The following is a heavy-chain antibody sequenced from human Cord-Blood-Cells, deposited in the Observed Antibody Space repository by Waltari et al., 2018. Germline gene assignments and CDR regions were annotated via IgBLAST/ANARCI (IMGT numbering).Heavy chain of an antibody. D-gene: IGHD7-27*01. V-gene: IGHV1-69*01. CDR2: IIPIFGTA. J-gene: IGHJ4*02. CDR3: ASLLTGGSPSDY. Sequence: QGLEWMGGIIPIFGTANYAQKFQGRVTITADESTSTAYMELSSLRSEDTAVYYCASLLTGGSPSDYWGQGTLVTVSS.